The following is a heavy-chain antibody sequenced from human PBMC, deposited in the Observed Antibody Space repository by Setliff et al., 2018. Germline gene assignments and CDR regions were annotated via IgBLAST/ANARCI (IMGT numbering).Heavy chain of an antibody. CDR2: IYTDGTT. V-gene: IGHV4-61*02. CDR1: GASLRSGSNY. Sequence: SETLSLTCTVSGASLRSGSNYWGWFRQPAGKGLEWIGRIYTDGTTNYNPSLKSRVSISADTSMNHFSLRMTSVSAADTAVYYCARHIWGAKMQLPHDVFDIWGQGTMVTVSS. D-gene: IGHD2-2*01. J-gene: IGHJ3*02. CDR3: ARHIWGAKMQLPHDVFDI.